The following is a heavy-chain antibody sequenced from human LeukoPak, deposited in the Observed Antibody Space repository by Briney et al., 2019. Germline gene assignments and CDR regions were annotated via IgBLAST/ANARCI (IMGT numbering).Heavy chain of an antibody. CDR2: IKDDGSEI. V-gene: IGHV3-7*01. Sequence: GGSLRLSCVASGFTFRTDWMSWVRQAPGKGPEWVASIKDDGSEIYYVDSVRGRFTISRDNAKNSLYLQMNSLTAEDTAVYYCAREWNWGQGSLVTVSS. CDR1: GFTFRTDW. J-gene: IGHJ4*02. CDR3: AREWN.